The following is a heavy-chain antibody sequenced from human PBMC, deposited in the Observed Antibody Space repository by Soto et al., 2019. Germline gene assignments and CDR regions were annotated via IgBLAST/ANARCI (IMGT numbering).Heavy chain of an antibody. CDR3: ARRRYSGPSNAFDI. CDR2: IYYIGST. V-gene: IGHV4-59*08. CDR1: GGSISSYY. J-gene: IGHJ3*02. D-gene: IGHD1-26*01. Sequence: QVQLQESGPGLVKPSETLSLTCTASGGSISSYYWSWIRQPPGKGLEWIGYIYYIGSTNYNPSLKSRVTISVDTSKNQFSLKLSSVTAADTAVYYCARRRYSGPSNAFDIWGQGTMVTVSS.